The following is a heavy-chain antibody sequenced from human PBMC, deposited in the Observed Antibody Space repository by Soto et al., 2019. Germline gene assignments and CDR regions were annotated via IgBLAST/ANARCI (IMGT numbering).Heavy chain of an antibody. CDR3: ARLPRDCNKTSCYYADH. Sequence: PGESLKIYCRGSGYDFNTNWFGWVRQLPGRGLEWVGIMYPGDSDTRYNPSLQGHVTLSVDVTVSTAFLQWRSLETSDTGMYFCARLPRDCNKTSCYYADHWGQGTQVTVSS. J-gene: IGHJ4*02. D-gene: IGHD3-3*01. CDR2: MYPGDSDT. V-gene: IGHV5-51*01. CDR1: GYDFNTNW.